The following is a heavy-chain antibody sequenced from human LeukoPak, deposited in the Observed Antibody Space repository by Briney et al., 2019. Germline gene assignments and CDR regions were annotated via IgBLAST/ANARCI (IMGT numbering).Heavy chain of an antibody. D-gene: IGHD7-27*01. J-gene: IGHJ6*02. CDR2: IRSKAYGGTT. V-gene: IGHV3-49*03. Sequence: GGSLRLSCSASGFSFDDYAMSWFRQAPGKGLEWVGFIRSKAYGGTTEYAASVKDRFTISRDDSKSIAYLQMNSLKTEDTAVYYCTRDITGDTDYYGMDVWGQGTTVTVSS. CDR1: GFSFDDYA. CDR3: TRDITGDTDYYGMDV.